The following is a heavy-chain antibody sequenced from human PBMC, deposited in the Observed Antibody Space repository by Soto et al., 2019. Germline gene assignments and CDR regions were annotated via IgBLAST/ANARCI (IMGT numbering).Heavy chain of an antibody. V-gene: IGHV5-51*01. Sequence: ESLKISCQGSGYSFVNYWIAWVRQIPGKGLEWMGIIYPDDSDRRYSPSFQGQVTVSVDKSINTAYLQWSSLRASDTAVYYCARQGSTGGAYFYGMDVWGPGTTVTVSS. J-gene: IGHJ6*02. CDR1: GYSFVNYW. CDR3: ARQGSTGGAYFYGMDV. D-gene: IGHD3-16*01. CDR2: IYPDDSDR.